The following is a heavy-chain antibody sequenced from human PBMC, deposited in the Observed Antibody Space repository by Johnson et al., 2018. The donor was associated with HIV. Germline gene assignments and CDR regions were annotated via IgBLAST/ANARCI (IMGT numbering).Heavy chain of an antibody. J-gene: IGHJ3*02. CDR2: ISYDGINK. CDR1: GFTFSSYA. V-gene: IGHV3-30-3*02. Sequence: QVQLVESGGGVVQPGRSLRLSCAGSGFTFSSYAFHWVRQAPAKGLEWVAAISYDGINKYYADSVKGRFTISRDNSKNTLFLQMSSLRAEDTAVYYCAKRTGNYGGVFDMWGQGTVLTASS. D-gene: IGHD3-10*01. CDR3: AKRTGNYGGVFDM.